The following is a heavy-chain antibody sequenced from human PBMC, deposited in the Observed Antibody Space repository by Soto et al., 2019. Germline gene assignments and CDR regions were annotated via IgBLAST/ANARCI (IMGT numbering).Heavy chain of an antibody. CDR3: ARGPPLGL. D-gene: IGHD1-26*01. CDR2: IYHSGST. CDR1: GGSISSGGYS. Sequence: SETLSLTCAVSGGSISSGGYSWSWIRQPPGKGLEWIGYIYHSGSTYYNPSLKSRVTISVDRSKNQFSLKLSSVTAADTAVYYCARGPPLGLWGQGTLVTVSS. J-gene: IGHJ4*02. V-gene: IGHV4-30-2*01.